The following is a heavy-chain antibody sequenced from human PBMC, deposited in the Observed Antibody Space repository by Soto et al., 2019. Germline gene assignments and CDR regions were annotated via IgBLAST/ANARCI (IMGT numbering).Heavy chain of an antibody. CDR1: GYTFTDYF. CDR2: INPKSRGT. CDR3: ARVTLKAGNWFDP. Sequence: WASVKVSCKASGYTFTDYFIHWVRQAPGQGFEWMGWINPKSRGTTYAQKFQGRVTMTRDTSNSTAYMELRGLRSDDTAIYYCARVTLKAGNWFDPWGQGTLVTVPS. J-gene: IGHJ5*02. V-gene: IGHV1-2*02.